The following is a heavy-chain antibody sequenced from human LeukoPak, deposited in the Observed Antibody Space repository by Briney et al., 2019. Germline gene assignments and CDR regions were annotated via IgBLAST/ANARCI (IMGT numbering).Heavy chain of an antibody. J-gene: IGHJ4*02. CDR1: GYTFTSYG. CDR2: ISAYNGNT. V-gene: IGHV1-18*01. Sequence: ASVKVSCKASGYTFTSYGISWVRQAPGRGLEWMGWISAYNGNTNYAQKLQGRVTMTTDTSTSTAYMELRSLRSDDTAVYYCARQTPYCSGGSCYNDYWGQGTLVTVSS. D-gene: IGHD2-15*01. CDR3: ARQTPYCSGGSCYNDY.